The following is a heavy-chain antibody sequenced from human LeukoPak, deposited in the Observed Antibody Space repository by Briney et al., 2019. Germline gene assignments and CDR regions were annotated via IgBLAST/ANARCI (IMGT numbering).Heavy chain of an antibody. Sequence: GGSLRLSCAASGFTVSNNYMSWVRQASGKGLEWVSVIYSGGSTHYAESVKGRFTISRDNSKNTLYLHMNSLRAEDTAVYYCASLSSSAYFGGYWGQGTLVTVSS. CDR1: GFTVSNNY. CDR2: IYSGGST. J-gene: IGHJ4*02. CDR3: ASLSSSAYFGGY. V-gene: IGHV3-66*01. D-gene: IGHD2/OR15-2a*01.